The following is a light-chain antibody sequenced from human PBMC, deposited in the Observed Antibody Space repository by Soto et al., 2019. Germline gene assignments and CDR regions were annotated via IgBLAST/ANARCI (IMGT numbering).Light chain of an antibody. CDR3: SSYAAANTFV. J-gene: IGLJ1*01. CDR2: EVS. V-gene: IGLV2-8*01. Sequence: QSALPQPPSASGSPGQSVTISCTGSSSDVGGYNFVSWYQHHPGKAPKIMIYEVSKRPSGVTDRFSGYKSGNTASLAVSGLKADDEADYYCSSYAAANTFVFGIGTKLTVL. CDR1: SSDVGGYNF.